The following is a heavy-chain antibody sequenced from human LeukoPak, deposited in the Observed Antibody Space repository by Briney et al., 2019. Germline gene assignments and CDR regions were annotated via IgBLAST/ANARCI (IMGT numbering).Heavy chain of an antibody. CDR3: AREIFGSGSYPDL. D-gene: IGHD3-10*01. CDR1: GFSFNTYA. J-gene: IGHJ4*02. CDR2: IWHDGSHK. V-gene: IGHV3-33*01. Sequence: GRSLRLSCAASGFSFNTYAMHWVRQAPGQGLEWVALIWHDGSHKFYSNSVRGQFTISRDNSKNTVSLQMNNLRPEDTAVYYCAREIFGSGSYPDLWGQGTLVSVSS.